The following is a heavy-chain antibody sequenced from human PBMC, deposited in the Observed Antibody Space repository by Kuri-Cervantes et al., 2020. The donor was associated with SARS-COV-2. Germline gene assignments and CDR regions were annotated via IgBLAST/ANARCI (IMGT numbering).Heavy chain of an antibody. D-gene: IGHD3-3*01. Sequence: SGPTLVKPTQTLTLTCTFSGFSLSTSGMRVSWIRQPPGKALEWLARIDWDDDRFYSTSLKTRLTISKDTSKNQVVLTMTNMDPVDTATYYCARGSGSTFGAFDIWGQGTMVTVSS. CDR2: IDWDDDR. V-gene: IGHV2-70*04. CDR1: GFSLSTSGMR. J-gene: IGHJ3*02. CDR3: ARGSGSTFGAFDI.